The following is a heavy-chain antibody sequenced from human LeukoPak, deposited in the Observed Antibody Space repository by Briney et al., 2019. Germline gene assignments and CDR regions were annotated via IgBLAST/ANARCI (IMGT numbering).Heavy chain of an antibody. V-gene: IGHV3-30*04. CDR3: ASDVVVVVAATRVGDY. D-gene: IGHD2-15*01. Sequence: PGGSLRLSCAASGFTFSSYAMHWVRQAPGKGLEWVVVISYDGSNKYYADSVKGRFTISRDNSKNTLYLQMNSLRAEDTAVYYCASDVVVVVAATRVGDYWGQGTLVTVSS. CDR1: GFTFSSYA. CDR2: ISYDGSNK. J-gene: IGHJ4*02.